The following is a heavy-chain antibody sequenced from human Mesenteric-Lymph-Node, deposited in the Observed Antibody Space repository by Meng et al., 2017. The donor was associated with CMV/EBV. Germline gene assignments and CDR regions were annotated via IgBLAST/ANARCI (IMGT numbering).Heavy chain of an antibody. V-gene: IGHV3-30-3*01. CDR1: GFTFSDYP. J-gene: IGHJ4*02. CDR3: ARSRLGSLESSGYYY. CDR2: ISQDGTNK. D-gene: IGHD3-22*01. Sequence: GESLKISCAASGFTFSDYPMHWVRQAPGKGLEWVAVISQDGTNKYYADSVKGRFIISRDNSKNTVYLQMNSLRVEDTAVYYCARSRLGSLESSGYYYWGQGTLVTVSS.